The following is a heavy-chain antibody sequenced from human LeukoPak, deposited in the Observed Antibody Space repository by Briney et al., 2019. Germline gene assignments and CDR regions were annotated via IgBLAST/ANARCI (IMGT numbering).Heavy chain of an antibody. V-gene: IGHV3-11*01. J-gene: IGHJ4*02. CDR3: AREQGAYSSSWYDY. CDR2: ISSSGSTI. CDR1: GFTFSDYY. D-gene: IGHD6-13*01. Sequence: GGSLRLSCAASGFTFSDYYMSWIPQAPGKGLEWVSYISSSGSTIYYADSVKGRFTISRDNAKNSLYLQMNSLRAEDTAVYYCAREQGAYSSSWYDYWGQGTLVTVSS.